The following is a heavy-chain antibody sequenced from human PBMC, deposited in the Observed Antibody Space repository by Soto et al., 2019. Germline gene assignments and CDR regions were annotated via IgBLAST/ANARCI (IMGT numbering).Heavy chain of an antibody. CDR3: ARGGYSSSSHDAFDI. D-gene: IGHD6-6*01. Sequence: ASVKVSCKASGYTFTGYYMHWVRQAPGQGLEWMGWINPNSGGTHYAQKFQGWVTMTRDTSISTAYMELSRLRSDDTAVYYCARGGYSSSSHDAFDIWGQGTMVTVSS. CDR2: INPNSGGT. CDR1: GYTFTGYY. V-gene: IGHV1-2*04. J-gene: IGHJ3*02.